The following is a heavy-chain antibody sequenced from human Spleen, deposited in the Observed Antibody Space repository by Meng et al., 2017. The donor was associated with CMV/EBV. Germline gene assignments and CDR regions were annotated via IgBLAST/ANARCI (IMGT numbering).Heavy chain of an antibody. D-gene: IGHD2-21*02. V-gene: IGHV3-9*01. Sequence: SLKISCAASGFTFSSYSMNWVRQAPGEGLEWVSGISGNTGFIGYADSVKGRFTISRDNAKKTLSLQINTLRPEDTALYYCTKGGGERVTFDAMDVWGQGTTVTVSS. CDR2: ISGNTGFI. J-gene: IGHJ6*02. CDR1: GFTFSSYS. CDR3: TKGGGERVTFDAMDV.